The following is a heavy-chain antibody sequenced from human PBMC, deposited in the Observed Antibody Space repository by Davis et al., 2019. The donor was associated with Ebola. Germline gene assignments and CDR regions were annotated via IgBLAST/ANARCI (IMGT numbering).Heavy chain of an antibody. D-gene: IGHD3-10*01. CDR1: GFTFDQYA. CDR2: ISSSSSTI. CDR3: ARDMYGSDDY. V-gene: IGHV3-48*02. J-gene: IGHJ4*02. Sequence: GESLKISRAASGFTFDQYAMYWVRQAPGKGLEWVSYISSSSSTIYYADSVKGRFTISRDNAKNSLYLQMNSLRDEDTAVYHCARDMYGSDDYWGQGTLVTVSS.